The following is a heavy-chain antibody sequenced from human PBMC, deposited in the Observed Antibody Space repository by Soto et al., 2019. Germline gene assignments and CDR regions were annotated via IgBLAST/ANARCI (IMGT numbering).Heavy chain of an antibody. J-gene: IGHJ3*02. D-gene: IGHD6-13*01. CDR2: INAGNGNT. CDR3: AREAKQQLVRAFDI. Sequence: ASVKVSCKASGYTFTSYAMHWVRQAPGQRLEWMGWINAGNGNTKYSQKFQGRVTITRDTSASTAYMELSSLRSEDTAVYYCAREAKQQLVRAFDIWGQGTMVTVSS. V-gene: IGHV1-3*01. CDR1: GYTFTSYA.